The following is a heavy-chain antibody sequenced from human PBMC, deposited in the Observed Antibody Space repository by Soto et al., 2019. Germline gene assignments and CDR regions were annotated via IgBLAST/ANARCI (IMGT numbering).Heavy chain of an antibody. CDR1: GFTFISYA. CDR3: ARDILTGYVSLQYYCYYYGMDV. D-gene: IGHD3-9*01. V-gene: IGHV3-23*01. CDR2: ISGSGGST. Sequence: WGSLRLSCAASGFTFISYAIIFFRHSAFKWPEWVSAISGSGGSTYYADSVKGRFTISRDNSKNTLYLQMNSLRAEDTAVYYCARDILTGYVSLQYYCYYYGMDVWGQGTTVTVSS. J-gene: IGHJ6*02.